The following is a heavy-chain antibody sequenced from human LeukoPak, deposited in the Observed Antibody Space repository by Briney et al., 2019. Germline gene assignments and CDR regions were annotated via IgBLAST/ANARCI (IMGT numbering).Heavy chain of an antibody. J-gene: IGHJ6*03. D-gene: IGHD2-2*01. CDR3: ARSGYCSSTSCYRSYYYYYMDV. Sequence: SVKVSCKASGGTFSSYAISWVRQAPGQGLEWMGRIIPIFGTANYAQKFQGRVTITTDESTSTAYMELSSLRSEDTAVYYCARSGYCSSTSCYRSYYYYYMDVWGKGTTVTVSS. CDR1: GGTFSSYA. CDR2: IIPIFGTA. V-gene: IGHV1-69*05.